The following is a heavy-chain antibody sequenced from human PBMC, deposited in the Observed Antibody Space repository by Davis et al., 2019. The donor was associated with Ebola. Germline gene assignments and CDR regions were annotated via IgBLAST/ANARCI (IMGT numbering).Heavy chain of an antibody. CDR1: GYSSTSYW. CDR2: IYPGDSDT. Sequence: GGSLTLSCKGSGYSSTSYWIGWVRQMPGNGLEWMGIIYPGDSDTRYRPSFQGQVTISADKSISTAYLQWSSLKASDTAMYYCATLKIGGNGRDDAFDFWGQGTMVTVSS. CDR3: ATLKIGGNGRDDAFDF. V-gene: IGHV5-51*01. D-gene: IGHD4-23*01. J-gene: IGHJ3*01.